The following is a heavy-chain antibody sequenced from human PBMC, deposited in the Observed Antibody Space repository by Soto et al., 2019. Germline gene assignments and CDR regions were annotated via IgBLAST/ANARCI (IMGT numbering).Heavy chain of an antibody. J-gene: IGHJ6*02. Sequence: SETLSLTCSVSDGSINSHFWSWIRQPAGKRLEWIGRIYSSGSTIYNPSLKSRVTMSVDTSKNQFSLKLSSVTAADTAVYYCASDIGWWLLPAGGMDFWGQGTTVIVS. CDR2: IYSSGST. V-gene: IGHV4-4*07. CDR3: ASDIGWWLLPAGGMDF. D-gene: IGHD3-22*01. CDR1: DGSINSHF.